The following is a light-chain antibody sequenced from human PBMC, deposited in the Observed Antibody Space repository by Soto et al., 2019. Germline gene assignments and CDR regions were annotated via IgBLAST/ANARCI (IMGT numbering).Light chain of an antibody. J-gene: IGLJ1*01. V-gene: IGLV2-23*02. Sequence: SALTQPASVSGSPGQSITISCTGSSSDVGSYNLVSWYQQHPGKAPQLMIYEVNKRPSGVSNRFSGSKSGNMASLTISGLQAEDEADYYCCSYASSSSIYVFGTGTKVTVL. CDR3: CSYASSSSIYV. CDR2: EVN. CDR1: SSDVGSYNL.